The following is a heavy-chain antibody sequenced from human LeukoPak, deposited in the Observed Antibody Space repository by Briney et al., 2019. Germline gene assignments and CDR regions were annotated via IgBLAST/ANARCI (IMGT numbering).Heavy chain of an antibody. Sequence: GGSLRLSCAAWAFTCISYGMLWVPQAPGKGLEGVAFIRYDGSNKYYADSVKGRFTISRDNSKNTLYLQMNRLRAEDTAVYYCAKDAWGGKHFDYWGEGTLVTVSS. CDR2: IRYDGSNK. CDR1: AFTCISYG. J-gene: IGHJ4*02. D-gene: IGHD3-16*01. V-gene: IGHV3-30*02. CDR3: AKDAWGGKHFDY.